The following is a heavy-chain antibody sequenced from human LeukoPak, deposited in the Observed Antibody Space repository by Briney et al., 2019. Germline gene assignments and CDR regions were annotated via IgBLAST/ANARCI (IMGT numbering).Heavy chain of an antibody. Sequence: LRLSCTASGFTFGDYVMSWIRQHPGKGLEWIGAIYYTGSTYYNPSLKSRATISVDTSKNHFSLKLTSVTAADTAVYYCARGTGGAAAADFDPWGQGTLVTVSS. CDR1: GFTFGDYV. V-gene: IGHV4-31*02. CDR2: IYYTGST. J-gene: IGHJ5*02. CDR3: ARGTGGAAAADFDP. D-gene: IGHD6-13*01.